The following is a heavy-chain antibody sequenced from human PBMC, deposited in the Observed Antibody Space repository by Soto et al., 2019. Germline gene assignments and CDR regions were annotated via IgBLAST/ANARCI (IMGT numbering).Heavy chain of an antibody. CDR2: ISSSSSYI. D-gene: IGHD3-3*01. CDR3: ARVGYYDFWSGYYGDYYGMDV. J-gene: IGHJ6*02. V-gene: IGHV3-21*01. Sequence: GGSLRLSCAASGFTFSSYSTNWVRQAPGKGLEWVSSISSSSSYIYYADSVKGRFTISRDNAKNSLYLQMNSLRAEDTAVYYCARVGYYDFWSGYYGDYYGMDVWGQGTTVTVSS. CDR1: GFTFSSYS.